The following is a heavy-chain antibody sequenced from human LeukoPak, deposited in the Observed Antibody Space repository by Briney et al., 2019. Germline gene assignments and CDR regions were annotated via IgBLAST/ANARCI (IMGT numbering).Heavy chain of an antibody. CDR3: ARDTSGYNLLGAFDI. Sequence: SGTLSLTCAVSGGSISSSNWWSWVRQPPGKGLEWIGEIYHSGSTNYNPSLKSRVTISVDKSKNQFSLKLNSVTAADMAVYYCARDTSGYNLLGAFDIWGQGTMVTVSS. CDR2: IYHSGST. J-gene: IGHJ3*02. D-gene: IGHD5-12*01. CDR1: GGSISSSNW. V-gene: IGHV4-4*02.